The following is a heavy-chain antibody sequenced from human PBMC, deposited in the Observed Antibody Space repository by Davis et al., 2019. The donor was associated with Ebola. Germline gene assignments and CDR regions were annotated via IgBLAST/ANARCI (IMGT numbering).Heavy chain of an antibody. CDR1: GFTFSSYA. D-gene: IGHD1-26*01. CDR3: AKPPNNIVGAIYYFDY. Sequence: PAGSLTLSCAASGFTFSSYAMSWVRQAPGKGLEWVSSISGSGGSTYSADSVKGRFTISRDNSQHTLYMQMNSLRAEDTAVYYCAKPPNNIVGAIYYFDYWGQGTLVTVSS. V-gene: IGHV3-23*01. J-gene: IGHJ4*02. CDR2: ISGSGGST.